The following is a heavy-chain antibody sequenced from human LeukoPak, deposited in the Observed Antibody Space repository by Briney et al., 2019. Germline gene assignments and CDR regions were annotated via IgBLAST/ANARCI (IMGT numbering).Heavy chain of an antibody. J-gene: IGHJ4*02. Sequence: GGSLRLSCAASGFTFSSYWMSWVRQAPGKGLEWVANIKQDGSEKYYVDSVKGRFTISRDNSKNTLYLQMNSLRAEDTAVYYCANHGWYSSGWPYFDYWGQGTLVTVSS. D-gene: IGHD6-19*01. CDR1: GFTFSSYW. CDR2: IKQDGSEK. CDR3: ANHGWYSSGWPYFDY. V-gene: IGHV3-7*03.